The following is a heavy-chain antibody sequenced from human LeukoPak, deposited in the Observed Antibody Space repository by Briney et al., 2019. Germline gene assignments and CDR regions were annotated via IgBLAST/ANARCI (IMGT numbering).Heavy chain of an antibody. Sequence: SVKVSCKASGYTFTDYYMHWVRQAPGQGLEWIGWINPYSGGTNYAQKFQGRVTMTRDTSISTAYMELRSLRSDDTAVYYCARAGGGYWGQGTLVTVSS. V-gene: IGHV1-2*02. J-gene: IGHJ4*02. CDR3: ARAGGGY. CDR1: GYTFTDYY. CDR2: INPYSGGT. D-gene: IGHD3-16*01.